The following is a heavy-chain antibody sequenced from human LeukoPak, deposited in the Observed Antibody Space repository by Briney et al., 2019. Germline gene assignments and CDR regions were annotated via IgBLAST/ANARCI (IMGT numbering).Heavy chain of an antibody. CDR3: AKDIYDYGDYGGGGYYGMDV. V-gene: IGHV3-23*01. CDR2: ISGSGGST. J-gene: IGHJ6*02. D-gene: IGHD4-17*01. Sequence: PGGSLRLSCAASGFIFSNYAMSWVRQAPGKGLEWVSGISGSGGSTNYADSVKGRSTISRDNSKNTLYLQMNSLRAEDTAVYYCAKDIYDYGDYGGGGYYGMDVWGQGTTVTVSS. CDR1: GFIFSNYA.